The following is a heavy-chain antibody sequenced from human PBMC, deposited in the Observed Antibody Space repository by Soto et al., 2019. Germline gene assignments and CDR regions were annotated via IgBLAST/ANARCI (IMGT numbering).Heavy chain of an antibody. V-gene: IGHV6-1*01. Sequence: QTLSLTCVISGDSVSSNSASWNWIRQSPSRGLEWLGRTYYRSKWYNDYAVSVKSRITINPDTSKNQFSLQLSSVTPDDTAVYYCVRGPEQLVWFDPWGQGTLVTVSS. CDR1: GDSVSSNSAS. J-gene: IGHJ5*02. CDR3: VRGPEQLVWFDP. CDR2: TYYRSKWYN. D-gene: IGHD6-6*01.